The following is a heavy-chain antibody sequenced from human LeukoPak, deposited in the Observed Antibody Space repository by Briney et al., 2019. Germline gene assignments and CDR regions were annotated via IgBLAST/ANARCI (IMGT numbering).Heavy chain of an antibody. J-gene: IGHJ3*02. CDR2: IIPIFGTA. V-gene: IGHV1-69*13. CDR1: GGTFSSCA. D-gene: IGHD3-22*01. Sequence: GASVKVSCKASGGTFSSCAISWVRQAPGQGLEWMGGIIPIFGTANYAQKFQGRVTITADESTSTAYMELSSLRSEDTAVYYCARWCLHYDSSGYPDAFDIWGQGTMVTVSS. CDR3: ARWCLHYDSSGYPDAFDI.